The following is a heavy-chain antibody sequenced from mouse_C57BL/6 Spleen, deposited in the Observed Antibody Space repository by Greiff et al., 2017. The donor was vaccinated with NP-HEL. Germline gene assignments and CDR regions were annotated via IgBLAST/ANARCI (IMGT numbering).Heavy chain of an antibody. CDR1: GFTFSDYY. Sequence: EVKLMESEGGLVQPGSSMKLSCTASGFTFSDYYMAWVRQVPEKGLEWVANINYDGSSTYYLDSLKSRFIISRDNAKNIPYMQLSSLKSEDTATDYCARYSNYPYWYFDVWGTGTTVTVSS. D-gene: IGHD2-5*01. CDR2: INYDGSST. CDR3: ARYSNYPYWYFDV. V-gene: IGHV5-16*01. J-gene: IGHJ1*03.